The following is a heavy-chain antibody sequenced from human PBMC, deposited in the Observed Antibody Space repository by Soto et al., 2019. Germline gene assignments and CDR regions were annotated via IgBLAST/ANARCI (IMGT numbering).Heavy chain of an antibody. D-gene: IGHD3-3*01. CDR2: INAGNGNT. Sequence: GASVKVSCKASGYTFTSYAMHWVRQAPGQRLEWMGWINAGNGNTKYSQKFQGRVTITRDTSASTAYMELSSLRSEDTAVYYCARSYDFWSGYSNWFDPWGQGTLVTVYS. CDR1: GYTFTSYA. J-gene: IGHJ5*02. V-gene: IGHV1-3*01. CDR3: ARSYDFWSGYSNWFDP.